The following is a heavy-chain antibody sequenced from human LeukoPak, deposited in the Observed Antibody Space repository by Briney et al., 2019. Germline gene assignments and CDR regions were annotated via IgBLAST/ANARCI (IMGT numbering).Heavy chain of an antibody. CDR2: IKPDGSEK. J-gene: IGHJ4*02. CDR3: ARETVFGVVVPTYYFDY. CDR1: GFSFTSSW. Sequence: GGSLRLSCAASGFSFTSSWMSWVRQAPGKGLEWVANIKPDGSEKCHVDSVKGRFTISRDNAKNSLYLEMNSLRAEDTAVYYCARETVFGVVVPTYYFDYWGQGTQVTVSS. D-gene: IGHD3-3*01. V-gene: IGHV3-7*01.